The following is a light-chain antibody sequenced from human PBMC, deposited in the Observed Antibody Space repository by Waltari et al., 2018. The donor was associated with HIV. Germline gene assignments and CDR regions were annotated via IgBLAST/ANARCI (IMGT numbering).Light chain of an antibody. CDR1: NVGSKK. CDR2: RYT. J-gene: IGLJ2*01. Sequence: YELTQPLSVSVAQGKTARITCGGNNVGSKKVHWSQQKPGQAPLLVIYRYTNRPSGIPARFSGSNSGNTATLTINRAQAQDEADYYCQVCDSSTVVFGGGTKLTVL. CDR3: QVCDSSTVV. V-gene: IGLV3-9*01.